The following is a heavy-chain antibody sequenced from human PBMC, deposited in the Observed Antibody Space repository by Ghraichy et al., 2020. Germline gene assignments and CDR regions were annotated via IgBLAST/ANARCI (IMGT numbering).Heavy chain of an antibody. CDR1: GGSISSSYF. V-gene: IGHV4-39*01. J-gene: IGHJ4*02. CDR2: ISYGGNT. Sequence: SETLSLTCTVSGGSISSSYFWGWIRQSPGKGLELIGSISYGGNTYYTTSFQSRVTISIDTSKNQFSLQLDSVTAADTAVYYCTRGRSTYSDYWGQGTLVTVSS. D-gene: IGHD2-21*01. CDR3: TRGRSTYSDY.